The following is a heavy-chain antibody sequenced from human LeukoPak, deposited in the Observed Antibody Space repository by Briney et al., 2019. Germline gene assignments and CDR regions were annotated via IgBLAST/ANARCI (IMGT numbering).Heavy chain of an antibody. J-gene: IGHJ1*01. D-gene: IGHD2-2*01. CDR3: ARGVRGYCSSTSCYGYFQH. CDR2: INHSGST. Sequence: PSETLSLTCAVYGGSFSGYYWSWIRQPPGKGLEWIGEINHSGSTNYNPSLKSRVTISVDTSKNQFSLKLSSVTAADTAVYYCARGVRGYCSSTSCYGYFQHRGQGTLVTVSS. V-gene: IGHV4-34*01. CDR1: GGSFSGYY.